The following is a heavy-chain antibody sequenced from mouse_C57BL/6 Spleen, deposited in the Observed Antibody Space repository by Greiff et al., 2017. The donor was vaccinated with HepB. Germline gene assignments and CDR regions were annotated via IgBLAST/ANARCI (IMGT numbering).Heavy chain of an antibody. CDR3: ARGGDVVKYYFDY. CDR1: GYTFTSYW. J-gene: IGHJ2*01. Sequence: QVQLQQSGAELAKPGASVKLSCKASGYTFTSYWMHWVKPRPGQGLEWIGYINPSSGYTKYNQKFKDKATLTADKSSSTAYMQLSSLTYEDSAVYYCARGGDVVKYYFDYWGQGTTLTVSS. CDR2: INPSSGYT. V-gene: IGHV1-7*01. D-gene: IGHD1-1*01.